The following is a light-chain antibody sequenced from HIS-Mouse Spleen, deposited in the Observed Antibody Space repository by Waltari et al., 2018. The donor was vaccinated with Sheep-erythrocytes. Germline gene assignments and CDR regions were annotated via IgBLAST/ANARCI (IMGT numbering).Light chain of an antibody. V-gene: IGKV4-1*01. Sequence: DIVMTQSPYSLAVSLGERATINCKSSQSVLYSSNNTNYLAWYQQKPGQPPKLLIYWADTRESGVPDRLSGSGSGTDFTLTISSLQAEDVAVYYCQQYYSTPTWTFGQGTKVEIK. J-gene: IGKJ1*01. CDR2: WAD. CDR3: QQYYSTPTWT. CDR1: QSVLYSSNNTNY.